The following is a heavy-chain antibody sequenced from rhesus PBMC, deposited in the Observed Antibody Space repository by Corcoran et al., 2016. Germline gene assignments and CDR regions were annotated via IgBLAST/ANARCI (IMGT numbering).Heavy chain of an antibody. Sequence: EVQLVQSGAEVKKPGASVTIACKASGYPFTDYYLQWVRPAPGKGLEWMGRVDPEDGEAIHAQKFQDRVTITADTSTDTAYMELSSLRSEDTAVYYCATSRKWVQQFEFWGQGALVTVSS. CDR2: VDPEDGEA. CDR3: ATSRKWVQQFEF. CDR1: GYPFTDYY. V-gene: IGHV1-111*02. D-gene: IGHD5-24*01. J-gene: IGHJ1*01.